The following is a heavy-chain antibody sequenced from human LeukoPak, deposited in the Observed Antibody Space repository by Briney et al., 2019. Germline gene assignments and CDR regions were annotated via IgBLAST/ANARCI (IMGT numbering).Heavy chain of an antibody. Sequence: PGGSLRLSCAASGFTFTNSGMHWVRQAPGRGLEWVAFIQFHGSDIFYADSVEGRFTISRDNSKNTLYLQMNSLRPEDTAMYYCAKGKGSGSDLFYSYYYMDVWGKGTTVTVSS. CDR3: AKGKGSGSDLFYSYYYMDV. CDR1: GFTFTNSG. V-gene: IGHV3-30*02. J-gene: IGHJ6*03. CDR2: IQFHGSDI. D-gene: IGHD1-26*01.